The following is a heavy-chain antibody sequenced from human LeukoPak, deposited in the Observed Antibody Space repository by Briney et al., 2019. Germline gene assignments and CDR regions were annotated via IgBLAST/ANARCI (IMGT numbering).Heavy chain of an antibody. V-gene: IGHV3-7*01. J-gene: IGHJ4*02. CDR3: AKDSYSKGDY. D-gene: IGHD5-18*01. CDR2: IKNDGTVK. Sequence: PGGSLRLSCAASGFTFNNYAMSWVRQAPGKGLEWVANIKNDGTVKNYVDSVKGRFTISRDNAKNSLYLQMNSLRAEDTGVYYCAKDSYSKGDYWGQGVLVTVSS. CDR1: GFTFNNYA.